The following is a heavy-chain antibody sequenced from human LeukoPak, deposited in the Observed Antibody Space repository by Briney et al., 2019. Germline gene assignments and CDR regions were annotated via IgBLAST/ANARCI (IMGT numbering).Heavy chain of an antibody. Sequence: TGGSLRLSCAASGFTLIDYDMHWVRQVIGKGLEWVSAIGIRGDTHYSGSVKGRFTISRENAESSLYLQMNSLRAEDTAVYYCARGGIKVSGIDEFDYWGQGTLVTVSS. D-gene: IGHD6-19*01. CDR1: GFTLIDYD. CDR2: IGIRGDT. CDR3: ARGGIKVSGIDEFDY. J-gene: IGHJ4*02. V-gene: IGHV3-13*01.